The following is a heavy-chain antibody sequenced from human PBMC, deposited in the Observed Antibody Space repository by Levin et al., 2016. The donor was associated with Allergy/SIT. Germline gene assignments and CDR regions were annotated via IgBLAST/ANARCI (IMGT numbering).Heavy chain of an antibody. Sequence: GSLRLSCAVSGGSISSSNWWSWVRQPPGKGLEWIGEIYHSGSTNYNPSLKSRVTISVDKSKNQFSLKLSSVTAADTAVYYCARKGATGYYYGMDVWGQGTTVTVSS. J-gene: IGHJ6*02. CDR1: GGSISSSNW. CDR3: ARKGATGYYYGMDV. V-gene: IGHV4-4*02. CDR2: IYHSGST. D-gene: IGHD5-12*01.